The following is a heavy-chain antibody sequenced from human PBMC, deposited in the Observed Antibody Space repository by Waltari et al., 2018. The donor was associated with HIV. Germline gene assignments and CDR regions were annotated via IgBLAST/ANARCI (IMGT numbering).Heavy chain of an antibody. CDR3: GRGAAGSVSDY. V-gene: IGHV3-72*01. D-gene: IGHD2-15*01. J-gene: IGHJ4*02. CDR1: GFTLSDHY. Sequence: EVQLVESGGGLVQPGGSLRLSCAASGFTLSDHYMDWVRQAPGKGLEWVGRSRSNANGYTTEYAASVEGRFSISRDEAPNSAYLQMNSLKTEDTAVYFCGRGAAGSVSDYWGPGTLVTVSS. CDR2: SRSNANGYTT.